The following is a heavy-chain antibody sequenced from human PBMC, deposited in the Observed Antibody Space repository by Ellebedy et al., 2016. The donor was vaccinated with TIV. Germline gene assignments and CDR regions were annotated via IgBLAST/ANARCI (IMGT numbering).Heavy chain of an antibody. J-gene: IGHJ5*02. CDR1: GYSFTTRW. CDR3: SIAVDGTTWFDP. CDR2: IHPADSHT. D-gene: IGHD5-24*01. Sequence: GESLKISCQGSGYSFTTRWIGWARQMPGKGLEWVGNIHPADSHTKDSPSFQGQVTISADKSISTAYLQLSNLKASDTAIYYCSIAVDGTTWFDPWGQGTLVTVSS. V-gene: IGHV5-51*01.